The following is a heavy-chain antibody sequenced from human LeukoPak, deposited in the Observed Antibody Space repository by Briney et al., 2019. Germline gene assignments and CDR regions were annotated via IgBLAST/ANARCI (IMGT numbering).Heavy chain of an antibody. CDR2: ISYDGSNK. J-gene: IGHJ4*02. D-gene: IGHD3-10*01. CDR3: ARYSLLLWFGELLHFDY. CDR1: GFTFSSYG. Sequence: GGSLRLSCAASGFTFSSYGMHWVRQAPGKGLEWVAVISYDGSNKYYADSVKGRFTISRDNSKNTLYLQMNSLRAEDTAVYYCARYSLLLWFGELLHFDYWGQGTLVTVSS. V-gene: IGHV3-30*03.